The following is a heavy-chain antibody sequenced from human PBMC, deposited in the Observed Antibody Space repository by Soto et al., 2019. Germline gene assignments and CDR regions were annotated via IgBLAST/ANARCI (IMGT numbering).Heavy chain of an antibody. V-gene: IGHV3-7*01. Sequence: EVQLVESGGGLVQPGGSLRLSCAASGFSFSDYWMTWVHQAPGKGLEWVANIKQDGSDKYYVDSVKGRFTISRDNAKNSLYLQMNNLRAEDTAVYYCAKRYSPIDYWGQGTLVTVSS. D-gene: IGHD5-18*01. CDR2: IKQDGSDK. CDR3: AKRYSPIDY. CDR1: GFSFSDYW. J-gene: IGHJ4*02.